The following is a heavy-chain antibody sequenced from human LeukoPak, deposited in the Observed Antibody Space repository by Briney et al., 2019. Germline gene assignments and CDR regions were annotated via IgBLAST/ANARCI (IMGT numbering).Heavy chain of an antibody. J-gene: IGHJ5*02. CDR3: ARALTDSDIDRITNWFDP. V-gene: IGHV4-34*01. D-gene: IGHD2-15*01. Sequence: KASETLSLTCAVYGGSFSGYYWSWIRQPPGKGLEWIGEINHSGSTNYNPSLKSRVTISVDTSKNQFSLKLSSVTAADTAVYYCARALTDSDIDRITNWFDPWGQGTLVTVSS. CDR1: GGSFSGYY. CDR2: INHSGST.